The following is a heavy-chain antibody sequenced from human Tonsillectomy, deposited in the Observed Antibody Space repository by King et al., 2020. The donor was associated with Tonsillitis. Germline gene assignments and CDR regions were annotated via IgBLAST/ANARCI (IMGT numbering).Heavy chain of an antibody. V-gene: IGHV3-9*01. J-gene: IGHJ4*02. D-gene: IGHD2-15*01. CDR2: ISWNSGSI. CDR3: AKDDCGAGSCYSFYFDS. CDR1: GFSFDDYA. Sequence: VQLVESGGGLVQPGGSLRLSCAASGFSFDDYAMHWVRQAPGKGLEWVSGISWNSGSISYAGSVKGRFTISRDNAKSSLYLQMNSLRAEDTAFYYCAKDDCGAGSCYSFYFDSWGQGTLVTVSS.